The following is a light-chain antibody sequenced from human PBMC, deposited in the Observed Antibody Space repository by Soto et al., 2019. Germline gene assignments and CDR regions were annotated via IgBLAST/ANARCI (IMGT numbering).Light chain of an antibody. V-gene: IGKV1-5*03. CDR1: QSISSW. J-gene: IGKJ5*01. Sequence: DIQMTQSPSTLSASIGDRVTITCRASQSISSWLAWFQQKPGEAPKLLIYQASTLESGVPSRFSGSGSGTEFSLTISSLQPDDFATYYCQHYHTFPVSFGQGTRLEIK. CDR2: QAS. CDR3: QHYHTFPVS.